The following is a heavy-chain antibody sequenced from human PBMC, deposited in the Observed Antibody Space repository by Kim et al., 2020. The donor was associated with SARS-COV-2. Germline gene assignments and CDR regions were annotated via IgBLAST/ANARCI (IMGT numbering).Heavy chain of an antibody. D-gene: IGHD3-3*02. J-gene: IGHJ4*02. V-gene: IGHV3-74*01. Sequence: GGSLRLSCTASGFTFTNYWIHWVRQIPGKGPVWISSVGGDGGSRYYAGSVKGRFTTSRDNAKSMVYLQMNSLRVDDTAIDYCTSIFEYWGQGALVTVCS. CDR1: GFTFTNYW. CDR2: VGGDGGSR. CDR3: TSIFEY.